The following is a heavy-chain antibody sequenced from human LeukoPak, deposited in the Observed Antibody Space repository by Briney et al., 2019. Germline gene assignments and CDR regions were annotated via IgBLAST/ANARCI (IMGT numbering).Heavy chain of an antibody. CDR3: AKMVPRQSYYYFWSGYPDHYYGMDV. CDR2: FSGSGGST. CDR1: GFTFSNYA. Sequence: GGSLRPSCAASGFTFSNYAMSWVRQAPGKGLEWVSAFSGSGGSTYYADSVKGRFTISRDNSTNTLYLQMNSLRAADTAVYYCAKMVPRQSYYYFWSGYPDHYYGMDVWGQGTTVTVSS. J-gene: IGHJ6*02. D-gene: IGHD3-3*01. V-gene: IGHV3-23*01.